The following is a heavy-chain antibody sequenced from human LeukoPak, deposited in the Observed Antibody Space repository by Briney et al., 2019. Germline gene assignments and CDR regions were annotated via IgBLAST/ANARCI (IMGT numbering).Heavy chain of an antibody. CDR3: AKNRGRCVDGVCHNYYYMDV. D-gene: IGHD2-8*01. CDR2: VSGSAGRT. Sequence: HPGGSLRLSCAASGFTFSSFAMTWVRQAPGKGLEWVSTVSGSAGRTDYADSVKGRFTISRDNLKNTLYLQMNGLRAEDTAVYYCAKNRGRCVDGVCHNYYYMDVWGRGTTVTVSS. J-gene: IGHJ6*03. V-gene: IGHV3-23*01. CDR1: GFTFSSFA.